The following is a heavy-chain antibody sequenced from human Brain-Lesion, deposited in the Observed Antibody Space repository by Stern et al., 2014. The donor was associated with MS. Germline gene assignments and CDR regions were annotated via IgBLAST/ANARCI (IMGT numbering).Heavy chain of an antibody. CDR2: INPNTGGT. D-gene: IGHD3-3*01. Sequence: VQLVESGAEVKKPGASVKVSCKTSGYIFTCYYIHWVRQAPGQGLEWMAWINPNTGGTKYAQKFQGRVTMSRDTSISTAYVELSSLTSDDTAVYYCARDQRGITIFGVVTDYYYLGMDVWGQGTTVTVSS. CDR1: GYIFTCYY. J-gene: IGHJ6*02. V-gene: IGHV1-2*02. CDR3: ARDQRGITIFGVVTDYYYLGMDV.